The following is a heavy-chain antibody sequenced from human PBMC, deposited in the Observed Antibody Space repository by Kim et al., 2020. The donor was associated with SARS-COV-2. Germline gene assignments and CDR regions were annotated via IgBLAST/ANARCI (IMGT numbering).Heavy chain of an antibody. V-gene: IGHV1-8*01. J-gene: IGHJ2*01. D-gene: IGHD2-21*02. CDR2: MNPNSGNT. Sequence: ASVKVSCKASGDTFTSYDINWVRQATGQGLEWLGWMNPNSGNTGYAQRFQGRVTMTRDTSINTAYMELRSLRSEDTAVYYCARVPVCGVDCSRHFDLWGRGTLVTVSS. CDR1: GDTFTSYD. CDR3: ARVPVCGVDCSRHFDL.